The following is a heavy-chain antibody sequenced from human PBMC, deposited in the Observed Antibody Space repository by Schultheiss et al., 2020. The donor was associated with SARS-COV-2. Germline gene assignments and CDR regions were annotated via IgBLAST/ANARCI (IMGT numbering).Heavy chain of an antibody. D-gene: IGHD3-22*01. V-gene: IGHV4-59*12. CDR3: ARDLLRGEEYYYDSSGYGH. CDR1: GGSFSGYY. Sequence: SETLSLTCAVYGGSFSGYYWSWIRQPPGKGLEWIGYIYYSGSTNYNPSLKSRVTISVDTSKNQFSLKLSSVTAADTAVYYCARDLLRGEEYYYDSSGYGHWGQGTLVTVSS. CDR2: IYYSGST. J-gene: IGHJ1*01.